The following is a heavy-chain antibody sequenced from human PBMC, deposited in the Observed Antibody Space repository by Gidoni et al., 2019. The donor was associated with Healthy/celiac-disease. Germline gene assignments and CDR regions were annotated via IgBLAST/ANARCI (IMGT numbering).Heavy chain of an antibody. CDR2: SYTSGST. CDR1: GGSISSGSYY. Sequence: QVQLQESGPGLVKPSQTLSLTCTVSGGSISSGSYYWSWIRQPAGKGLEWIGRSYTSGSTNYNPSLKSRVTISVDTSKNQFSLKLSSVTAADTAVYYCARVWGLEYYFDYWGQGTLVTVSS. V-gene: IGHV4-61*02. CDR3: ARVWGLEYYFDY. J-gene: IGHJ4*02. D-gene: IGHD3-16*01.